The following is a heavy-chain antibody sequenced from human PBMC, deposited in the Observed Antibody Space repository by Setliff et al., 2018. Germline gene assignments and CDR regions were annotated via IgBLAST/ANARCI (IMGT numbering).Heavy chain of an antibody. CDR2: IYASGRT. V-gene: IGHV4-61*09. D-gene: IGHD4-17*01. CDR1: GGSISSGSYY. J-gene: IGHJ4*02. CDR3: ARVRNDYPYYIDS. Sequence: PSETLSLTCAVSGGSISSGSYYWSWIRQPAGKGLEWVGYIYASGRTDYNPSLQSRVSISLDTSQSQFSLRLSSVTAADTALYFCARVRNDYPYYIDSWGQGTLVTVSS.